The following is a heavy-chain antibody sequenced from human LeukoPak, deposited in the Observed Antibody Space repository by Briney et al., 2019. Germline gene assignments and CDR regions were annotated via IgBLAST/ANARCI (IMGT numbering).Heavy chain of an antibody. CDR1: GYTFTSYD. J-gene: IGHJ6*03. V-gene: IGHV1-8*03. Sequence: ASVKVSCKASGYTFTSYDINWVRQATGQGLEWMGWMNPNSGNTGYAQKLQGRVTITRNTSISTAYMELSSLRSEDAAVYYCARGGPYSSSWYGYYYYYYYMDVWGKGTTVTVSS. CDR2: MNPNSGNT. CDR3: ARGGPYSSSWYGYYYYYYYMDV. D-gene: IGHD6-13*01.